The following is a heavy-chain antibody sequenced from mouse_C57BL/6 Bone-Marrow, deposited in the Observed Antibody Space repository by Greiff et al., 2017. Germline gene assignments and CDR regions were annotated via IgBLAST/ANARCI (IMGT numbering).Heavy chain of an antibody. D-gene: IGHD1-1*01. V-gene: IGHV3-1*01. CDR1: GYSITSGYD. J-gene: IGHJ1*03. Sequence: EVKLVESGPGMVKPSQSLSLPCTVPGYSITSGYDWHWIRPFPGNKLEWMGYISYSGSTNYNPSLKSRISITHDTSKNHFFLKLNSVTTEDTATYYCARDPLLLRSGYFDVWGTGTTVTVSS. CDR2: ISYSGST. CDR3: ARDPLLLRSGYFDV.